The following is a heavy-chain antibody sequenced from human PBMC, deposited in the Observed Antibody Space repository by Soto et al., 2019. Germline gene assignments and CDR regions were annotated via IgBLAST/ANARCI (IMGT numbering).Heavy chain of an antibody. CDR2: INHSGST. Sequence: SETLSLPGSVYGWSFSGYYWSWIRQPPGKGLEWIGEINHSGSTNYNPSLKSRVTISVDTSKNQFSLKLSSVTAADTAVYYCARSVLGRRYFYYDSRTSSYFDYWGQGTLVTVSS. CDR3: ARSVLGRRYFYYDSRTSSYFDY. D-gene: IGHD3-22*01. CDR1: GWSFSGYY. J-gene: IGHJ4*02. V-gene: IGHV4-34*01.